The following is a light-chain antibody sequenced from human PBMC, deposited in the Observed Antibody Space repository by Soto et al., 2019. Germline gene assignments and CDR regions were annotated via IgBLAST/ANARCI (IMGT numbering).Light chain of an antibody. Sequence: QSVLAQPPPASGSPGQAVIISCSGNSSDVGGYNYVSWHQQHPGKAPKLMIYEVSKRPSGVPDRFSGSKSGNTASLIVSGLQAEDEADYYCSSYAGSNNFVFGTGTKVTVL. CDR3: SSYAGSNNFV. CDR2: EVS. CDR1: SSDVGGYNY. J-gene: IGLJ1*01. V-gene: IGLV2-8*01.